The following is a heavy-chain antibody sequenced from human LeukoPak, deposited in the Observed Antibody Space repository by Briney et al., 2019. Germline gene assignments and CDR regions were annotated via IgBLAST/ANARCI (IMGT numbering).Heavy chain of an antibody. CDR2: IYTSGST. V-gene: IGHV4-4*07. J-gene: IGHJ6*03. Sequence: PSETLSLTCTVSGGSISSYYWNWIRQPPGKGLEWIGRIYTSGSTNYNPSLKSRVTMSVDTSKNQFSLKLSSVTAADTAVYYCARVLWLRYYYYMDVWGKGTTVTISS. CDR3: ARVLWLRYYYYMDV. CDR1: GGSISSYY. D-gene: IGHD5-18*01.